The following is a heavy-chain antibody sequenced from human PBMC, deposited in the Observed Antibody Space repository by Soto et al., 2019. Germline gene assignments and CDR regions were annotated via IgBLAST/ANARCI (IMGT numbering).Heavy chain of an antibody. J-gene: IGHJ6*02. Sequence: QVQLQESGPGLVKPSETLSLTCTVSGGSISSYYWSWIRQPPGKGLEWIGYIYYSGSTNYNPSLKLRFTMTIDTYQLXCSPKPSSVPAADPSLYYCARAPQALARFYYALDLRGQRPTVTVSS. CDR3: ARAPQALARFYYALDL. CDR1: GGSISSYY. CDR2: IYYSGST. V-gene: IGHV4-59*01.